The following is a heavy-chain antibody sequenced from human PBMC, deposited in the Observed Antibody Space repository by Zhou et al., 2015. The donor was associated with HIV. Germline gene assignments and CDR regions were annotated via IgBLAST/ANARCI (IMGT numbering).Heavy chain of an antibody. Sequence: QVQLVQSGAEVKKPGSSVKVSCKASGGTFSSYTISWVRQAPGQGLEWMGRIIPILGIANYAQKFQGRVTITADKSTSTAYMELSSLRSEDTAVYYCARDPRVEENHNWFDPLGPGNPWSPSPQ. V-gene: IGHV1-69*08. CDR3: ARDPRVEENHNWFDP. CDR2: IIPILGIA. D-gene: IGHD3-3*01. CDR1: GGTFSSYT. J-gene: IGHJ5*02.